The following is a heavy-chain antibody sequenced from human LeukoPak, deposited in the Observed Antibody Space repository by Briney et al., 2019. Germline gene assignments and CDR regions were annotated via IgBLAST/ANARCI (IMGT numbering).Heavy chain of an antibody. J-gene: IGHJ4*02. CDR1: GGSLSGYY. CDR3: ARLYCSSTSCPIDY. CDR2: INHSGST. V-gene: IGHV4-34*01. Sequence: SETLSLTCAVYGGSLSGYYWSWIRQPPGKGLEWIGEINHSGSTNYNPSLKSRVTISVDTSKNQFSLKLSSVTAADTAVYYCARLYCSSTSCPIDYWGQGTLVTVSS. D-gene: IGHD2-2*01.